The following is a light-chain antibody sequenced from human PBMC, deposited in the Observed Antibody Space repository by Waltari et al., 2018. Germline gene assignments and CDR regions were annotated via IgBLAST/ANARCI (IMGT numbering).Light chain of an antibody. CDR2: CAS. Sequence: DIVMTHSPDSLAVLLVGRATIHCKSNQTGLYSPNKKNYLALYQQKPGQPPKLLIYCASTREAGVPDRFSGSGSGTDFTLTISSLQAEDVAVYYCQQYYSTPPYTFGQGTKLEIK. V-gene: IGKV4-1*01. CDR1: QTGLYSPNKKNY. CDR3: QQYYSTPPYT. J-gene: IGKJ2*01.